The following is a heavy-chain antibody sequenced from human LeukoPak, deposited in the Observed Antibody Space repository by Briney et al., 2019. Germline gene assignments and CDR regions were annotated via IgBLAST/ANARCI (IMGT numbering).Heavy chain of an antibody. D-gene: IGHD6-19*01. CDR1: GFTLSSSW. V-gene: IGHV3-74*01. CDR3: ARDREVAGTTYGMDV. J-gene: IGHJ6*02. CDR2: IKSDGSRT. Sequence: GGSLRLSCAASGFTLSSSWMHWVRQAPGKGLVWVSRIKSDGSRTGYADSVKGRFTISRDNAKNTLYLQMNSLGAEDTAVYYCARDREVAGTTYGMDVWGQGTMVTVSS.